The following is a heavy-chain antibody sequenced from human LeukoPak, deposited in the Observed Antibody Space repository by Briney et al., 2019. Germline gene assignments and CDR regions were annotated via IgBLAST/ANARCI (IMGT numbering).Heavy chain of an antibody. CDR1: GFTFSTYT. D-gene: IGHD3-9*01. Sequence: GGSLRLSCSASGFTFSTYTMHWVRQAPGKGLEYVSAITRNGDSTYYADSVKGRFTISRDNSKSSLYLQMNSLRAEDTAVYYCAKVVGNYDILTGYHINYWGQGTLVTVSS. CDR3: AKVVGNYDILTGYHINY. J-gene: IGHJ4*02. V-gene: IGHV3-64*04. CDR2: ITRNGDST.